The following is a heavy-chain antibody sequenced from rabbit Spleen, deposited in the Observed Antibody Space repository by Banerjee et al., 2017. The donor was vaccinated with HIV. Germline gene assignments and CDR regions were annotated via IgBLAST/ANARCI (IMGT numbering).Heavy chain of an antibody. CDR2: IAAGSAGTT. CDR1: GFSFISGYY. D-gene: IGHD1-1*01. J-gene: IGHJ6*01. CDR3: ARDQGTSFSTYGMDL. V-gene: IGHV1S40*01. Sequence: QSLEESGGDLVKPGTSLTLTCTASGFSFISGYYMCWVRQAPGKGLEWSACIAAGSAGTTYYANWAKGRFTISKTSSTTVTLQMTSLTAADTATYFCARDQGTSFSTYGMDLWGQGTLVTVS.